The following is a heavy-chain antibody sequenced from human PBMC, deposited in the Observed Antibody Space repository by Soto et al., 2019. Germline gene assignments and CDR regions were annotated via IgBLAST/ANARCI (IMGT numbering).Heavy chain of an antibody. CDR3: ARDEYSSGWSFHH. J-gene: IGHJ4*02. CDR1: GFTFSNYN. D-gene: IGHD6-19*01. CDR2: ISSSSSYI. Sequence: GGSLRLSYAASGFTFSNYNMNWVRQAPGKGLEWVSFISSSSSYIYYADSVKGRLTISRDNAKNSLYLQMNSLRAEDTAVYYCARDEYSSGWSFHHWGQGTLVTVSS. V-gene: IGHV3-21*01.